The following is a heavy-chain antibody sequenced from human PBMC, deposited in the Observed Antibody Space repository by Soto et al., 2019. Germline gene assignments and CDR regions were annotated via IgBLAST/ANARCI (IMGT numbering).Heavy chain of an antibody. D-gene: IGHD3-9*01. CDR1: GFTVSSNY. V-gene: IGHV3-66*01. Sequence: GGSLRLSCAASGFTVSSNYMSWVRQAPGKGLEWVSVIDTGGSTYYAASVKGRFTISRDNSKKTLFLQMNSLRDEDTAVYYCAKDRHPDGIWTFDSWGPGTLVTVSS. CDR3: AKDRHPDGIWTFDS. CDR2: IDTGGST. J-gene: IGHJ4*02.